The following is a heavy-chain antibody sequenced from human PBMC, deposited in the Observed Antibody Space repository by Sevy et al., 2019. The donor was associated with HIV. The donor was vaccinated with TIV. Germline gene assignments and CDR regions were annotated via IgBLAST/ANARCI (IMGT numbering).Heavy chain of an antibody. V-gene: IGHV3-21*01. D-gene: IGHD3-16*01. Sequence: GGSLRLSCAASGFTFSSYNMNWVRQAPGKGLEWVASISDASNYIYYTDSLKGRFTVSRDNAKNSLYLQMNSLRAEDTVVYYCVRVQDMMTFGVGETFDIWGQGTMVTVSS. CDR2: ISDASNYI. CDR3: VRVQDMMTFGVGETFDI. J-gene: IGHJ3*02. CDR1: GFTFSSYN.